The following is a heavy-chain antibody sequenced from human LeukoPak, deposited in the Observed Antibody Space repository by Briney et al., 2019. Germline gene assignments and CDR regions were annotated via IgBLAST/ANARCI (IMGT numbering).Heavy chain of an antibody. CDR1: GFTFSNYA. Sequence: GTSLRLSCAASGFTFSNYAMHWVRQAPGKGLEWVAVILYEGSNEYADSAKGRFTISRDNSRNTLYLQMNSLRAEDTAVYYCASEEQRTVVIPAGGDYWGPGTLVTVSS. CDR3: ASEEQRTVVIPAGGDY. V-gene: IGHV3-30*04. D-gene: IGHD2-2*01. J-gene: IGHJ4*01. CDR2: ILYEGSNE.